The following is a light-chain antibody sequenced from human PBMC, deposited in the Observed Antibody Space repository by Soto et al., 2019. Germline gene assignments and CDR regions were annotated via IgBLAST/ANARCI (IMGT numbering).Light chain of an antibody. J-gene: IGLJ2*01. Sequence: QSVLTQPPSVSGAPGQRVTISCTGSNSNIGAGFDVNWYQHLPGTAPKLLIYGDTIRPSGVPDRFSGSKSATSASLAIAGLQVEDGGDYYCQSYDSSLSGPVVFGGGTKLTAL. CDR1: NSNIGAGFD. CDR3: QSYDSSLSGPVV. CDR2: GDT. V-gene: IGLV1-40*01.